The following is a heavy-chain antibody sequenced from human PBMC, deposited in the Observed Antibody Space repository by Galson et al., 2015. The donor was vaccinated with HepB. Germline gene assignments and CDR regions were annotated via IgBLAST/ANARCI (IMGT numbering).Heavy chain of an antibody. J-gene: IGHJ1*01. CDR2: ISAYSGNT. Sequence: SVKVSCKASGYTFVDYGLSWVRQAPGQGLEWMGWISAYSGNTNYAQEFQDRVTMTRDTSASTVYMELRSLRSDDTAVYYCVREGAGATIVNFLHWGQGTLLIVSS. CDR3: VREGAGATIVNFLH. D-gene: IGHD1-26*01. V-gene: IGHV1-18*01. CDR1: GYTFVDYG.